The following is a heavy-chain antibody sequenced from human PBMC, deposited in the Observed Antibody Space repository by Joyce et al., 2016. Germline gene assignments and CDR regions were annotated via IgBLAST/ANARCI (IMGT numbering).Heavy chain of an antibody. CDR2: IGAGSRGT. Sequence: EVQLLESGGGLVQPGGSLRLSCAASGFTFVGYARSLVRQAHGKGLGGVSAIGAGSRGTHYADAVRCRFTISRDDSDNSLYLHMSGLRSDDTAVYYCVRPRVAVAGTRWFDPWGQGTLVTVSS. J-gene: IGHJ5*02. V-gene: IGHV3-23*01. CDR1: GFTFVGYA. CDR3: VRPRVAVAGTRWFDP. D-gene: IGHD6-13*01.